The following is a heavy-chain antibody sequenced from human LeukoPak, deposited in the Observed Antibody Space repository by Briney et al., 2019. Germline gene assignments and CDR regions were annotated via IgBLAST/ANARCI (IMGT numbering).Heavy chain of an antibody. J-gene: IGHJ4*02. CDR1: GFTFSSHA. V-gene: IGHV3-23*01. CDR3: AKGKGDIVVVEVAVMFDPYFDY. D-gene: IGHD2-15*01. Sequence: GGSLRLSCAASGFTFSSHAMNWVRQAPGKGLEWVSAVSGSGGYTYYADSVEGRFTISRDNSKNTLYLQLNSLRAEDTAVYYCAKGKGDIVVVEVAVMFDPYFDYWGQGVLVTVSS. CDR2: VSGSGGYT.